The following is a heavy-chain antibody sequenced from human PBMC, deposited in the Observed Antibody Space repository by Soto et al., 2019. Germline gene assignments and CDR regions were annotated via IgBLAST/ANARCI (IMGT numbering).Heavy chain of an antibody. CDR1: GFTVSSKY. D-gene: IGHD6-6*01. J-gene: IGHJ4*02. CDR3: ATIAARPD. Sequence: ESGGGLIPPGGSLRLSCADSGFTVSSKYMSWVRQAPGKGLEWVSVIYSGGSTYYADSVKGRFTISRDNSKNTLYLQMNSLRAEDTAFYYCATIAARPDWGQGTLVTVSS. V-gene: IGHV3-53*01. CDR2: IYSGGST.